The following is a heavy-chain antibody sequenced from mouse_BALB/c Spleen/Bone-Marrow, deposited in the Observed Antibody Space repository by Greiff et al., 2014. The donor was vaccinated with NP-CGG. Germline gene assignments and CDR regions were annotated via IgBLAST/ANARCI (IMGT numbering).Heavy chain of an antibody. CDR3: ARLGNDDAMDY. J-gene: IGHJ4*01. V-gene: IGHV5-6-2*01. CDR1: GFTFSSYY. Sequence: DVHLVESGGGLVKLGGSLKLSCVASGFTFSSYYMSWVRQTPEKRLELVAAINSNGGSTYYPDTVKGRFTISRDNAKNTLYLQMSSLKSEDTALYYCARLGNDDAMDYWGQGTSVTVSS. D-gene: IGHD2-12*01. CDR2: INSNGGST.